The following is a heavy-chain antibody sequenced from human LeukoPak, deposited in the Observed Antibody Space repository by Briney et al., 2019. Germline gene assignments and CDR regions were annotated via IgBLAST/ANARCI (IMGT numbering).Heavy chain of an antibody. V-gene: IGHV4-39*07. Sequence: SETLSLTCTVPGGSISSNSYYWGWIRQPPGKGLEWIGSIYYSGSTYYNPSLKSRVTMSVDTSYNQFSLKLTSVTAADTAVYYCARDDSSGYYSTWGQGTLVTVSS. J-gene: IGHJ4*02. CDR3: ARDDSSGYYST. CDR1: GGSISSNSYY. D-gene: IGHD3-22*01. CDR2: IYYSGST.